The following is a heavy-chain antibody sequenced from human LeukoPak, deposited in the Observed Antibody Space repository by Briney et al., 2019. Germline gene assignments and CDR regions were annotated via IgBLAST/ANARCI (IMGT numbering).Heavy chain of an antibody. Sequence: GGSLRLSCAASGFTFSSYEMNWVRQAPGKGLEWVSYISSSGSTIYYADSVKGRFTISRDNAKNSLYLQMNSLRAEDTAVYYCARETDQMYSSSPNTFDYWGQGTLVTVSS. J-gene: IGHJ4*02. V-gene: IGHV3-48*03. CDR3: ARETDQMYSSSPNTFDY. CDR2: ISSSGSTI. CDR1: GFTFSSYE. D-gene: IGHD6-6*01.